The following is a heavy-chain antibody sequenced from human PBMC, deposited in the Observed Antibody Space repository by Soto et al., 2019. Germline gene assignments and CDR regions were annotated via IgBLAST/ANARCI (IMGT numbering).Heavy chain of an antibody. CDR2: IYYSGST. CDR1: GGSISSYY. V-gene: IGHV4-59*08. D-gene: IGHD6-19*01. J-gene: IGHJ1*01. Sequence: SETLSLTCTVSGGSISSYYWSWIRQPPGKGLEWIGYIYYSGSTNYNPSLKSRVTISVDTSKNQFSLKLSSVTAAVTAVYYCARLSGREYFQHWGQGTLVTVSS. CDR3: ARLSGREYFQH.